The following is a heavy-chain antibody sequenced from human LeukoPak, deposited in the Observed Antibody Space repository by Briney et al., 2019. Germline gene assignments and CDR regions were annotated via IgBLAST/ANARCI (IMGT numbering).Heavy chain of an antibody. Sequence: SETLSLTCTVSGGSISSYYWSWIRQPPGKGLEWIGYIYYSGSTNYNPSLKSRVTISVDTSKNQFSLKLSSVTAADTAVYYCARGVHRRSYYFDYWGQGTLVTVSS. D-gene: IGHD6-6*01. CDR2: IYYSGST. J-gene: IGHJ4*02. V-gene: IGHV4-59*01. CDR1: GGSISSYY. CDR3: ARGVHRRSYYFDY.